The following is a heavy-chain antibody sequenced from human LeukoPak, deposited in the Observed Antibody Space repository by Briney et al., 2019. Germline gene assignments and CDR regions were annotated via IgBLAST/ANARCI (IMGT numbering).Heavy chain of an antibody. V-gene: IGHV2-70*01. CDR1: GFSVSTSGMC. J-gene: IGHJ6*02. Sequence: SGPTLVNPTQTLTLTCTFSGFSVSTSGMCVSWIRQPPGKALEWLALIDWDDGKYYRTSLKTRLTISKDTSKNQVVLTMTNMDPVDTATYYCARIHTLTTSDGMDVWGQGTTVTVSS. CDR3: ARIHTLTTSDGMDV. D-gene: IGHD4-11*01. CDR2: IDWDDGK.